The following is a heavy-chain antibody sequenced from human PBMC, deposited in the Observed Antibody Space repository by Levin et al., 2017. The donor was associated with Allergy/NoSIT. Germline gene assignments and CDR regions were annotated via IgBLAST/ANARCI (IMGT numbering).Heavy chain of an antibody. D-gene: IGHD2-21*02. CDR1: GFTFSSYG. J-gene: IGHJ4*02. CDR2: IWYDGSNK. Sequence: GESLKISCAASGFTFSSYGMHWVRQAPGKGLEWVAVIWYDGSNKYYADSVKGRFTISRDNSKNTLYLQMNSLRAEDTAVYYCARDQGAYCGGDCPGGFDYWGQGTLVTVSS. V-gene: IGHV3-33*01. CDR3: ARDQGAYCGGDCPGGFDY.